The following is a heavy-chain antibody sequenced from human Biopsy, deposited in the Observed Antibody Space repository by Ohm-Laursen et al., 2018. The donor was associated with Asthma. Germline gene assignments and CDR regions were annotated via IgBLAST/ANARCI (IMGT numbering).Heavy chain of an antibody. J-gene: IGHJ4*02. Sequence: SLRLSCAASGFTFMTYGMHWVRQVPGKGLEWVATVGPDESYTDHADSVKGRFTISRGNSKNTLHLQMNSLSPEDTAVYYCARDFSRAIMIGGGREHYFDFWGQGTLVTVSS. CDR1: GFTFMTYG. CDR2: VGPDESYT. V-gene: IGHV3-33*01. CDR3: ARDFSRAIMIGGGREHYFDF. D-gene: IGHD3-16*01.